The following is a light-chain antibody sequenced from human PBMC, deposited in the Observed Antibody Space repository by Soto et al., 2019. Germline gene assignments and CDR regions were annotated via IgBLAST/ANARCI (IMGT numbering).Light chain of an antibody. J-gene: IGLJ1*01. CDR2: YDD. CDR3: AAWDDSLNGYV. CDR1: SSNIGNNA. Sequence: QSALTQPPSVSEAPRQRVTLSCSGGSSNIGNNAVNWYQQLPGKAPKLLIYYDDLLPSGVSDRFSGSKSGTSASLAISGLQSEDEADYYCAAWDDSLNGYVFGTGTKVTVL. V-gene: IGLV1-36*01.